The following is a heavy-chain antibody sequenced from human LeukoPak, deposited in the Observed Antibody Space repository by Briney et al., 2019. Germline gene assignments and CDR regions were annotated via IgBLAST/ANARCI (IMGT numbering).Heavy chain of an antibody. CDR2: IRSKAYGGTT. V-gene: IGHV3-49*03. J-gene: IGHJ6*02. Sequence: PGGSLRLSCTASGFTFGDYAMSWFRQAPGKGLERVGFIRSKAYGGTTEYAASVKGRFTISRDDSKSIAYLQMNSLKTEDTAVYYCTREADYGDYYYYYGMDVWGQGTTVTVSS. D-gene: IGHD4-17*01. CDR3: TREADYGDYYYYYGMDV. CDR1: GFTFGDYA.